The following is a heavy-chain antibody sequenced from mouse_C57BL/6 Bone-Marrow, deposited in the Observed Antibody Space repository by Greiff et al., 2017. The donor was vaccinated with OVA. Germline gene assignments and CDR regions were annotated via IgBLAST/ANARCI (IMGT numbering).Heavy chain of an antibody. CDR1: GYTFTDYY. V-gene: IGHV1-26*01. CDR3: ARGILYYFDY. Sequence: EVQLQQSGPELVKPGASVKISCKASGYTFTDYYMNWVKQSHGKSLEWIGDINPNNGGTSYNQKFKGKATLTVDKSSSTAYMELRSLTSEDSAVYYCARGILYYFDYWGQGTTLTVSS. CDR2: INPNNGGT. J-gene: IGHJ2*01. D-gene: IGHD6-1*01.